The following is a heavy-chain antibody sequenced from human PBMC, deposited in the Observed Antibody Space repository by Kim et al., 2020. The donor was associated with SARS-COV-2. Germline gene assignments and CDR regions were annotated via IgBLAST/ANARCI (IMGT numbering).Heavy chain of an antibody. V-gene: IGHV3-23*01. Sequence: DSVKGRFTSSRDNSKNTLYLQIRSLRAEDTAVYYCAKDNDFYDSSGLSDYWGQGTLVTVSS. J-gene: IGHJ4*02. D-gene: IGHD3-22*01. CDR3: AKDNDFYDSSGLSDY.